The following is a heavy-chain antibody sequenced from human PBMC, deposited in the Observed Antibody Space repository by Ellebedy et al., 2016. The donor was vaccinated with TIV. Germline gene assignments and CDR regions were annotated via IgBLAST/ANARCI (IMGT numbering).Heavy chain of an antibody. V-gene: IGHV3-23*01. CDR1: GFTFSSHA. CDR2: ISGNGGST. CDR3: AKWTLIVVVVGATIDY. D-gene: IGHD2-15*01. J-gene: IGHJ4*02. Sequence: PGGSLRLSCAGSGFTFSSHAMSWVRQAPGKGLEWVSGISGNGGSTYYADSLKGRFTISRDNSKNPLYLQMNSLRDEDTAVYYCAKWTLIVVVVGATIDYWGQGTLVSVSS.